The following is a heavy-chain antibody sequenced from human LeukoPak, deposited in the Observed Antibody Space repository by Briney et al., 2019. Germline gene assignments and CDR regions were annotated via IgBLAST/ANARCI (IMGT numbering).Heavy chain of an antibody. V-gene: IGHV3-66*01. CDR2: IYSGGST. CDR1: GFTVSSNY. D-gene: IGHD3-22*01. CDR3: AREMYYYDSSGYYRSWFDP. J-gene: IGHJ5*02. Sequence: PGGSLRLSCAASGFTVSSNYMSWVRQAPGKGLEWVSVIYSGGSTYYADSVKGRFTISRDNSKNTLYLQMNSLRAEDTAVYYCAREMYYYDSSGYYRSWFDPWGQGTLVTVSS.